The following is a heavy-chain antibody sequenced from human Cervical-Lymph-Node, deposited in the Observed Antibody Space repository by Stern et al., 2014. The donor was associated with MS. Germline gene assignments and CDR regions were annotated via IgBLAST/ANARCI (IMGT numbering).Heavy chain of an antibody. CDR1: GGTFSSYA. CDR3: ASSAYYYDSSGYSLDAFDI. J-gene: IGHJ3*02. Sequence: VQLVESGAEVKKPGSSVKVSCKASGGTFSSYAISWVRKAPGQGLEWMGGIIPIFGTANYAQKFQGRVTITADESTSTAYMELSSLRSEDTAVYYCASSAYYYDSSGYSLDAFDIWGQGTMVTVSS. V-gene: IGHV1-69*01. D-gene: IGHD3-22*01. CDR2: IIPIFGTA.